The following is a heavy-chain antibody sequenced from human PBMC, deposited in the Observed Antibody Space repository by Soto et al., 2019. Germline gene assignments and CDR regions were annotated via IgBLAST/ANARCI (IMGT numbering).Heavy chain of an antibody. CDR2: IYYSGST. D-gene: IGHD3-3*01. Sequence: PSETLSLTCAVSGYSISSGYYWGWIRQPPGKGLEWIGSIYYSGSTYYNPSLKSRVTISVDTSKNQFSLKLSSVTAADTAVYYCARLRGVVITDSSIDYWGQGTLVTVSS. CDR1: GYSISSGYY. CDR3: ARLRGVVITDSSIDY. V-gene: IGHV4-38-2*01. J-gene: IGHJ4*02.